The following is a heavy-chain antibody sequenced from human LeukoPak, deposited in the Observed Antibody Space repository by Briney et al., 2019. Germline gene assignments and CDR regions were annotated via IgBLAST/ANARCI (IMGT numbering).Heavy chain of an antibody. J-gene: IGHJ3*02. CDR2: IYNSGST. CDR3: ARDPRSSGSDAFDI. CDR1: GGSISSSSYY. Sequence: PSETLSLTCTVAGGSISSSSYYWGWIRQPPGKGREGIGSIYNSGSTYYNPYLKSRVTISVDTSKTQFSLKLSSVTAADTAVYYCARDPRSSGSDAFDIWGQGTMVTVSS. D-gene: IGHD2-15*01. V-gene: IGHV4-39*07.